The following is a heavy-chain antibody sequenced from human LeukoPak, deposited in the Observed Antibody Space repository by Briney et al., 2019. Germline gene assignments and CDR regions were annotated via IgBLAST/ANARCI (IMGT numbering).Heavy chain of an antibody. J-gene: IGHJ4*02. CDR2: IIPILGIA. Sequence: ASVKVSCKASGGTFSSYTISWVQQAPRQGLEWMGRIIPILGIANYAQKFQGRVTITADKSTSTAYMELSSLRSEDTAVYYCARGRGFGELLMDYWGQGTLVTVSS. CDR1: GGTFSSYT. CDR3: ARGRGFGELLMDY. V-gene: IGHV1-69*02. D-gene: IGHD3-10*01.